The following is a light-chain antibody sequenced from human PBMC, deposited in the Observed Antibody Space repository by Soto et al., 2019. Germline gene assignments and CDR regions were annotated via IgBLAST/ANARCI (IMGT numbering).Light chain of an antibody. CDR3: QSYDSSLSGSL. J-gene: IGLJ3*02. Sequence: QSVLTQPPSVSGAPGQRVTISCTGSSSNIGAGYDVHWYQQLPRTAPKVLIYGNSNRPSGVPDRFSGSKSGTSASLAITGLQAEDEADYYCQSYDSSLSGSLFGGGTKLTVL. CDR1: SSNIGAGYD. CDR2: GNS. V-gene: IGLV1-40*01.